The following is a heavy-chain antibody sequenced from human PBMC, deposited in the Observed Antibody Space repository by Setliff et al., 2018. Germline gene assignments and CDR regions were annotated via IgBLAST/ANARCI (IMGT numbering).Heavy chain of an antibody. CDR2: IYPGDSDT. Sequence: GESLKISCKGSGYSFTSYWIGWVRQMPGKGLEWMGIIYPGDSDTRYSPSFQGQVTISADKSISTAYLQWSSLKASDTAMYYCASTLYYCDSSGYGAFDIWGQGTMVTVSS. V-gene: IGHV5-51*01. D-gene: IGHD3-22*01. CDR3: ASTLYYCDSSGYGAFDI. J-gene: IGHJ3*02. CDR1: GYSFTSYW.